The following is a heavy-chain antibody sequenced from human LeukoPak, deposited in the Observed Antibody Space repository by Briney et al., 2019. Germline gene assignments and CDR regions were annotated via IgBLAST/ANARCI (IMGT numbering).Heavy chain of an antibody. CDR3: ARDGLYSDSSGYDIYYGMDV. Sequence: GGSLRLSCAASGFNFYQYTMNWVRQAPGKGLEWVSSISSGSTFTHYADSVTGRFTISRDNAKNSLSLQMNSLRAEDTAVYYCARDGLYSDSSGYDIYYGMDVWGLGTTVTVSS. V-gene: IGHV3-21*01. CDR1: GFNFYQYT. D-gene: IGHD3-22*01. CDR2: ISSGSTFT. J-gene: IGHJ6*02.